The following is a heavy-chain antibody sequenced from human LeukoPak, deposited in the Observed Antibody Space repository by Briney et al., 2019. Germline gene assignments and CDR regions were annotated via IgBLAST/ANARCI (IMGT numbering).Heavy chain of an antibody. V-gene: IGHV3-23*01. Sequence: PGGSLRLSCAASGFTFSNNAMSWVRQAPGKGLEWVSATSTSGGSAYYADSVKGRFTISRDNSKNTLYLQMDSLRADDTAVYYCARYSGSYYYPPDWDLWGQGTLVTVSS. CDR3: ARYSGSYYYPPDWDL. J-gene: IGHJ4*02. D-gene: IGHD1-26*01. CDR2: TSTSGGSA. CDR1: GFTFSNNA.